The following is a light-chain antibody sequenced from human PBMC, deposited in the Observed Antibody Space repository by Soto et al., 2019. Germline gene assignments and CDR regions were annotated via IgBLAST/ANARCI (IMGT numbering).Light chain of an antibody. CDR1: QSVGSN. Sequence: EIVMTQSPATLSVSPGERATLSCRASQSVGSNLAWYQQRPGQAPRLLIYGASTRATGVPARFSGSGSGTEFTLTISSLQSEDFGSYLCQQYNNWPPDRTFGQGTKVEIK. CDR3: QQYNNWPPDRT. J-gene: IGKJ1*01. V-gene: IGKV3-15*01. CDR2: GAS.